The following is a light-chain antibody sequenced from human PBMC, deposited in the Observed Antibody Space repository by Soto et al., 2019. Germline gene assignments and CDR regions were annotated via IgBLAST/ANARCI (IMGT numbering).Light chain of an antibody. V-gene: IGKV1-39*01. Sequence: DIQMTQSPSSLSASVGDRVTITCRASPSISTYLNWYHQKPGKAPKLLIYAASSLQSGVPSRFSGSGSGTDFALTISSLQPEDFATYYCQQNYNSPWTFGQGTKVEIE. J-gene: IGKJ1*01. CDR2: AAS. CDR3: QQNYNSPWT. CDR1: PSISTY.